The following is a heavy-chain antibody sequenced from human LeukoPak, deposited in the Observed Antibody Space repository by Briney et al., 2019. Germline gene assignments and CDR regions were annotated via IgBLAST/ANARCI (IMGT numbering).Heavy chain of an antibody. J-gene: IGHJ4*02. V-gene: IGHV3-21*01. Sequence: GGSLRLSCAASGFTFSSYSMNWVRQAPGKGLEWVSSISSSSSYIYYADSVKGRFTISRDNAKNSLYLQMNSLRAEDTAVHYCARVWGSGYSYGLDYWGQGTLVTVSS. CDR2: ISSSSSYI. D-gene: IGHD5-18*01. CDR3: ARVWGSGYSYGLDY. CDR1: GFTFSSYS.